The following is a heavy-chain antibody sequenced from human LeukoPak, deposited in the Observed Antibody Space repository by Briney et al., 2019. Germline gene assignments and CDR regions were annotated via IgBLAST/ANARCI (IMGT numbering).Heavy chain of an antibody. CDR1: GFTFSGYW. V-gene: IGHV3-7*01. D-gene: IGHD5-24*01. CDR3: ARDEMATSYPYYYYGMDV. Sequence: PEGSLRLSCAASGFTFSGYWMSWVRQAPGKGLEWVANIKQDGSENYYVDSVKGRFTISRDNAKNSLYLQMNSLRAEDTAVYYCARDEMATSYPYYYYGMDVWGQGTTVTVSS. J-gene: IGHJ6*02. CDR2: IKQDGSEN.